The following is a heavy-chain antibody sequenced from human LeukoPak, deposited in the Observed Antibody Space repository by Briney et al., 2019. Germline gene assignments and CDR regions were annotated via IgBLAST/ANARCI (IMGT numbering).Heavy chain of an antibody. CDR3: ARDLGPSSGWGQDY. V-gene: IGHV1-2*02. CDR2: INPNSGGT. J-gene: IGHJ4*02. D-gene: IGHD6-19*01. CDR1: GYTFTGYY. Sequence: ASVKVSCKASGYTFTGYYMHWVRQAPGQGLEWMGWINPNSGGTNYAQKFQGRVTMTRDTSISTAYMELSRLRSDDTAVYYCARDLGPSSGWGQDYWGQGTLVTVSS.